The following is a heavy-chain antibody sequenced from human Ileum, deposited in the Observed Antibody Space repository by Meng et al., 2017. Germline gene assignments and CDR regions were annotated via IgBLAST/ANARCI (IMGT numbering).Heavy chain of an antibody. CDR3: AKVALATAIKGPYDY. CDR1: GFTFSSSA. D-gene: IGHD2-21*02. Sequence: SLNIPFAAPGFTFSSSAMHWVRQAPGKGLEWVAIISFDGGNKFVADSMKGRFTISRDNSKNSLFLQMNSLRDEDTAVFYCAKVALATAIKGPYDYWGQGTLVTVSS. V-gene: IGHV3-30*04. J-gene: IGHJ4*02. CDR2: ISFDGGNK.